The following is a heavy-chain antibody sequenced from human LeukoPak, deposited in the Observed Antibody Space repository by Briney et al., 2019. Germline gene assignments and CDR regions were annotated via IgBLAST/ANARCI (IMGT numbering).Heavy chain of an antibody. D-gene: IGHD6-19*01. V-gene: IGHV1-2*02. Sequence: ASVKDSCKASGYTFTHYYIHWVRQAPGQGLEWMGWINPNSGDTNYAQKFQGRVTVTRDTSISTAYMELSTLRSDDTAVYYCAKIPSGWKGAHWYFDLWGRGTLVTVSS. CDR3: AKIPSGWKGAHWYFDL. CDR1: GYTFTHYY. J-gene: IGHJ2*01. CDR2: INPNSGDT.